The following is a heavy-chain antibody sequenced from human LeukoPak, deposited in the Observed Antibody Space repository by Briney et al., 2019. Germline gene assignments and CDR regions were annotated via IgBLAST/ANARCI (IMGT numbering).Heavy chain of an antibody. D-gene: IGHD2-21*01. CDR2: ISYDGSNK. Sequence: GGSLRLSCAASGFTFSSYAMHWVRQAPGKGLEWVAVISYDGSNKYYADSVKGRFTISRDNSKNTLYLQMNSLRAEDTAVYYCARSTPGYFGYWGQGTLVTVSS. J-gene: IGHJ4*02. V-gene: IGHV3-30*04. CDR3: ARSTPGYFGY. CDR1: GFTFSSYA.